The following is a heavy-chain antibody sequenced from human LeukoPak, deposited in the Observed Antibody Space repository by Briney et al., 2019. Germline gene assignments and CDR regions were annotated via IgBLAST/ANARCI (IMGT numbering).Heavy chain of an antibody. CDR2: ISGSGGST. Sequence: PGGSPRLSCAASGFTFSSYAMSWVRQAPGKGLEWVSAISGSGGSTYYADSVKGRFTISRDNSKNTLYLQMNSLRAEDTAVYYCAKEVRSFTMVRGVIPYFDYWGQGTLVTVSS. V-gene: IGHV3-23*01. CDR3: AKEVRSFTMVRGVIPYFDY. J-gene: IGHJ4*02. CDR1: GFTFSSYA. D-gene: IGHD3-10*01.